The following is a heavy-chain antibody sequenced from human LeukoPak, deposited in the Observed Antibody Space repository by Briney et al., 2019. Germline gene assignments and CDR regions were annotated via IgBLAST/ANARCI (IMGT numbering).Heavy chain of an antibody. CDR3: ARGVRAWEVPTEGFDY. CDR2: IWYNGNNE. D-gene: IGHD1-26*01. J-gene: IGHJ4*02. CDR1: GFAFSSFG. Sequence: AGGSLRLSCAASGFAFSSFGMHWVRQAPGKGLEWVALIWYNGNNEYYADSVKGRFTISRDNSKNTLYLQMNSLRPEDTAVYYCARGVRAWEVPTEGFDYWGQGTLVTVSS. V-gene: IGHV3-33*01.